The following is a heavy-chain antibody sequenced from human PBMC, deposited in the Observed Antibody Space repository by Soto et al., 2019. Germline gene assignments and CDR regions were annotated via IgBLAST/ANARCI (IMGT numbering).Heavy chain of an antibody. CDR3: ARDKLLRAYSSSWYLDY. D-gene: IGHD6-13*01. CDR1: GFTVSSNY. CDR2: IYSGGST. Sequence: GGSLRLSCAASGFTVSSNYMSWVRQAPGKGLEWVSVIYSGGSTYYAASVKGRFTISRDNSKNTLYLQMNSLRAEDTAVYYCARDKLLRAYSSSWYLDYWGQGTLVTVSS. V-gene: IGHV3-66*01. J-gene: IGHJ4*02.